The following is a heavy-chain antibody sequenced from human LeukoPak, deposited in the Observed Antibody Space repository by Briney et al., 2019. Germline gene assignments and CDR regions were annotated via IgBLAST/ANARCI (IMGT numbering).Heavy chain of an antibody. CDR2: ISAYNGNT. CDR1: GYTFTSYG. Sequence: GASVKVSCEASGYTFTSYGISWVRQAPGQGLEWMGWISAYNGNTNYAQKLQGRVTMTTDTSTSTAYMELRSLRSDDTAVYYCARDGPGGDTEDWFDPWGQGTLVTVSS. J-gene: IGHJ5*02. D-gene: IGHD5-18*01. V-gene: IGHV1-18*01. CDR3: ARDGPGGDTEDWFDP.